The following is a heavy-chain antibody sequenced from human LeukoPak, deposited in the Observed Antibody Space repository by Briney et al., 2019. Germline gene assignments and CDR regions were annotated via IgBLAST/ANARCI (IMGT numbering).Heavy chain of an antibody. Sequence: GGSLRLSCAASGFTFSSYGMHWVRQAPGKGLEWVAVIWYDGTNTYYADSVKGRFTISRGNSKNTLYLQMNSLRAEDTAVYYCARDFRSGGSCYPDAFDIWGQGTMVTVSS. V-gene: IGHV3-33*01. CDR2: IWYDGTNT. J-gene: IGHJ3*02. CDR3: ARDFRSGGSCYPDAFDI. D-gene: IGHD2-15*01. CDR1: GFTFSSYG.